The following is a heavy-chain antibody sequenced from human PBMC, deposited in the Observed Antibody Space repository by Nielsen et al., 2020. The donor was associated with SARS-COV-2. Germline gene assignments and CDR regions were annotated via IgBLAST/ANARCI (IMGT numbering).Heavy chain of an antibody. D-gene: IGHD6-6*01. J-gene: IGHJ6*02. CDR3: ALIPHSYSSTLRMDV. V-gene: IGHV3-30*02. CDR1: RFTFSNYG. Sequence: GESLKISCAASRFTFSNYGMHWVRQAPGKGLEWVAFIRSDGTDKYYADSVKGRFTISRDNSKSTLYLQMNSLRADDTAVYYCALIPHSYSSTLRMDVWGQGTTVTVSS. CDR2: IRSDGTDK.